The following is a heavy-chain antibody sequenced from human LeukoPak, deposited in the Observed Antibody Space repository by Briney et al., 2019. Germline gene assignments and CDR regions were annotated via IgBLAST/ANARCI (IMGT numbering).Heavy chain of an antibody. Sequence: GASVKVSCTVSGYTLTELSMHWVRQAPGKGLEWMGGFDPEDGETIYAQKFQGRVTMTEDTSTDTAYMELSSLRSEDTAVYYCATFALPVVPAASDYYYYGMDVWGQGTTVTVSS. CDR2: FDPEDGET. CDR3: ATFALPVVPAASDYYYYGMDV. D-gene: IGHD2-2*01. V-gene: IGHV1-24*01. CDR1: GYTLTELS. J-gene: IGHJ6*02.